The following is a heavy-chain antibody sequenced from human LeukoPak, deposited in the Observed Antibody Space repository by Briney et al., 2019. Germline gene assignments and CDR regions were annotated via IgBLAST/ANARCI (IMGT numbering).Heavy chain of an antibody. D-gene: IGHD3-3*01. V-gene: IGHV3-30*02. J-gene: IGHJ4*02. Sequence: GGSLRLSCAASGFTVSSYGMHWVRQAPGKGLEWVAFIRYDGSNKYYADSVKGRFTISRDNSKNTLYLQMNSLRAEDTAVYYCAKEAYYDFWSGYEDYWGQGTLVTVSS. CDR2: IRYDGSNK. CDR1: GFTVSSYG. CDR3: AKEAYYDFWSGYEDY.